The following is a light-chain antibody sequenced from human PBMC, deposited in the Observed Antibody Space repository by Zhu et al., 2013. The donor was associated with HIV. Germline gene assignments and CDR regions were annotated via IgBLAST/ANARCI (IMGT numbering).Light chain of an antibody. Sequence: QSVLTQPPSVSGAPGQRVTISCTGSSSNIGAGYDVHWYQQLPGTAPKLLIYDNNNRPSGVPDRFSGSQSGTSASLAITGLQAEDEADYYCQSFDRSLSGYVFGTGTKVTVL. J-gene: IGLJ1*01. CDR1: SSNIGAGYD. V-gene: IGLV1-40*01. CDR3: QSFDRSLSGYV. CDR2: DNN.